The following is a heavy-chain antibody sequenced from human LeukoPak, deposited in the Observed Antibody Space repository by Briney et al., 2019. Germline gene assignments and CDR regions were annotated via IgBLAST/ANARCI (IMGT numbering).Heavy chain of an antibody. CDR1: GYTFTSYD. CDR3: ARARGGPYCSSTSCYSFDY. D-gene: IGHD2-2*01. CDR2: MNPNSGNT. J-gene: IGHJ4*02. Sequence: ASVKVSCKASGYTFTSYDINWVRQATGQGLEWMGWMNPNSGNTGYAQKFQGRVTITRNTSISTAYMELSSLRSEGTAVYYCARARGGPYCSSTSCYSFDYWGQGTLVTVSS. V-gene: IGHV1-8*03.